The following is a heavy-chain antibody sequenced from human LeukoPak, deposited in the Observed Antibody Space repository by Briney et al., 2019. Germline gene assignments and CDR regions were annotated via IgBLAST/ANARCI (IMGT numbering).Heavy chain of an antibody. J-gene: IGHJ6*03. CDR2: MNPNSGNT. CDR3: ARGAQYSSSWYTGYYYYMDV. D-gene: IGHD6-13*01. V-gene: IGHV1-8*01. CDR1: GYTFTSYD. Sequence: ASVKVSCKASGYTFTSYDNNWVRQATGQGLEWMGWMNPNSGNTGYAQKFQGRVTMTRNTSISTAYMELSSLRSEDTAVYYCARGAQYSSSWYTGYYYYMDVWGKGTTVTVSS.